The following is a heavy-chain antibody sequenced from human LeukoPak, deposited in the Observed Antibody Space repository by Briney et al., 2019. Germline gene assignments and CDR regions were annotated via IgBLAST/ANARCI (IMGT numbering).Heavy chain of an antibody. CDR2: ISGSGAST. CDR3: AKSYNWKGFDF. CDR1: GFTFSSYA. D-gene: IGHD1-20*01. V-gene: IGHV3-23*01. Sequence: GGSLRLSCAASGFTFSSYAMSWVRQAPGKGLEWVSAISGSGASTSYADSVKGRFTISRDNTKNTLYLQMDSLRAEGAAVYYCAKSYNWKGFDFWGQGTLVTVSS. J-gene: IGHJ4*02.